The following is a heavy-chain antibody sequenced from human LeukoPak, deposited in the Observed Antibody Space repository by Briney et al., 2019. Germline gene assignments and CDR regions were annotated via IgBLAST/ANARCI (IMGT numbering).Heavy chain of an antibody. CDR2: IYYSGST. CDR3: ATASSYRLWFGEXPS. J-gene: IGHJ3*01. V-gene: IGHV4-30-4*01. Sequence: PSQTLSLTCTVSGGSISSGDYYWSWIRQPPGKGLEWIGYIYYSGSTYYNPSLKSRVTISVDTSKNQFSLKLSSVTAADTAVYYCATASSYRLWFGEXPSWGQGTMXTVS. D-gene: IGHD3-10*01. CDR1: GGSISSGDYY.